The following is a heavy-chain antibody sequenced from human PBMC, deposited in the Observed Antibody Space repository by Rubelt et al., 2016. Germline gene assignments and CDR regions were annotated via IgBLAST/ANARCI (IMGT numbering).Heavy chain of an antibody. CDR3: ARHRASGPTAVFDY. D-gene: IGHD2-2*01. CDR2: ITHSGST. V-gene: IGHV4-34*01. J-gene: IGHJ4*02. Sequence: QVQLQQWGAGLLKPSETLSLTCGVYGGSFSGYFWSWIRQSPGTGLEWIGEITHSGSTTYNPSLKSRVTISVDTSKDQFSLKVTSGTTAETAVYYCARHRASGPTAVFDYWGQGTLVTVSS. CDR1: GGSFSGYF.